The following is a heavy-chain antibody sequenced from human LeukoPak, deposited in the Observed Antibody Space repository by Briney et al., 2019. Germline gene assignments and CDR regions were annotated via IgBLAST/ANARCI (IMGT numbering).Heavy chain of an antibody. CDR1: GFTFSSYG. V-gene: IGHV3-23*01. CDR3: ARDYVWGSSESDY. D-gene: IGHD7-27*01. Sequence: AGGTLRLSCAASGFTFSSYGMTWVRQAPGKGLEWVSTSGSGGNTYYADSVKGRFTISRDNAKNSLYLQMNSLRVEDTAIYYCARDYVWGSSESDYWGQGTLVTVSS. CDR2: SGSGGNT. J-gene: IGHJ4*02.